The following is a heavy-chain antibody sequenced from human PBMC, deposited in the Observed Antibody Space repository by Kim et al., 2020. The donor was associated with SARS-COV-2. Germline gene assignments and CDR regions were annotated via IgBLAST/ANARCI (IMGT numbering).Heavy chain of an antibody. J-gene: IGHJ4*02. Sequence: GGSLRLSCAASGFTFSSYAMSWVRQAPGKGLEWVSAISGSGGSTYYADSVKGRFTISRDNSKNTLYLQMNSLRAEDTAVYYCAKTWPHPIVVVPAALPGAFDYWGQGTLVTVSS. D-gene: IGHD2-2*01. CDR3: AKTWPHPIVVVPAALPGAFDY. V-gene: IGHV3-23*01. CDR1: GFTFSSYA. CDR2: ISGSGGST.